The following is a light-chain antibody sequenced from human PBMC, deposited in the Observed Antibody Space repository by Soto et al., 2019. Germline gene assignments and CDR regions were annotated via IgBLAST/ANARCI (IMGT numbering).Light chain of an antibody. CDR1: SSDVGAYNY. V-gene: IGLV2-14*01. CDR2: EVS. J-gene: IGLJ2*01. Sequence: QSALTQSASVSGSPGQSITISCTGTSSDVGAYNYVSWYQQHPGKAPKLLIYEVSYRPSGVSNRFSGSKSGNTASLTISGLQAEDEADYYCSSHTSSSTLIFGGGTKLTVL. CDR3: SSHTSSSTLI.